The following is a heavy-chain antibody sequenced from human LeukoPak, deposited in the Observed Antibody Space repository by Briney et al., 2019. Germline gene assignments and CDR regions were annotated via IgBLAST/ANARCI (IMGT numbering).Heavy chain of an antibody. CDR2: VDPEDGET. J-gene: IGHJ3*01. CDR1: GYTFTDYY. Sequence: GASVKVSCKASGYTFTDYYMHWVQQAPGKGLEWMGRVDPEDGETIYAEKFQGRVTITADTSTDTAYMELSSLRSEDTAVYYCATVSKGSTYYDFWSGVDAFDVWGQGTMVTVSS. D-gene: IGHD3-3*01. CDR3: ATVSKGSTYYDFWSGVDAFDV. V-gene: IGHV1-69-2*01.